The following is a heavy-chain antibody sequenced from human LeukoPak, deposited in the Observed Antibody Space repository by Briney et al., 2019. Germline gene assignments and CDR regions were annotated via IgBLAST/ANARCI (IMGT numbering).Heavy chain of an antibody. D-gene: IGHD3-3*01. CDR3: TTANVLRKG. V-gene: IGHV3-15*01. CDR1: GFTVSSNY. CDR2: IKSKTDGGTT. Sequence: GGSLRLSCAASGFTVSSNYMSWVRQAPGKGLEWVGRIKSKTDGGTTDYAAPVKGRFTISRDDSKNTLYLQMNSLKTEDTAVYYCTTANVLRKGRGQGTLVTVSS. J-gene: IGHJ4*02.